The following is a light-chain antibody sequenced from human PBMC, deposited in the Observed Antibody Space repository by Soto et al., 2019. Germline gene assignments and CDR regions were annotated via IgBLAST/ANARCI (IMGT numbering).Light chain of an antibody. CDR1: SSNVGAGYD. J-gene: IGLJ2*01. Sequence: QSALTQPASVSGAPGQRVTISCTGTSSNVGAGYDVYWYQQHPGTAPKLLIYGISKRPSGVADRLSGSKSGATASLAITGRQAEDEAAYYCQSSDTSMSGWVFGGGTKVTVL. CDR2: GIS. CDR3: QSSDTSMSGWV. V-gene: IGLV1-40*03.